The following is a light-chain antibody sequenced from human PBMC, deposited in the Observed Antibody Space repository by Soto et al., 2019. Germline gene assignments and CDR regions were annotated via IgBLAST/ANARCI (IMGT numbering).Light chain of an antibody. CDR3: QQYGSSPRVT. Sequence: EIVLTQSPGTLSLSPGERATLSCMASQRVSDNYLGAYQQKPGQAPRLLIYCVSTRATGIPDRFSGSGSGTDFTLTITRLEPEDFGVYYCQQYGSSPRVTFGGGTNVEIK. V-gene: IGKV3-20*01. CDR1: QRVSDNY. CDR2: CVS. J-gene: IGKJ4*01.